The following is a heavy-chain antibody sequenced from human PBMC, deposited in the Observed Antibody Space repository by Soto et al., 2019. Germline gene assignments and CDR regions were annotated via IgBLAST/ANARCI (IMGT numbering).Heavy chain of an antibody. CDR3: AIRVWGQQLVKFDP. CDR2: MNPNSGNT. Sequence: ASVKFSCKASGYTFTSYDINWVRQATGQGLEWMVWMNPNSGNTGYXXKFQGRVXXTRNTSISTAXKELSXLRSEDTGVXDCAIRVWGQQLVKFDPWRQGTLVTVSS. V-gene: IGHV1-8*01. CDR1: GYTFTSYD. J-gene: IGHJ5*02. D-gene: IGHD6-13*01.